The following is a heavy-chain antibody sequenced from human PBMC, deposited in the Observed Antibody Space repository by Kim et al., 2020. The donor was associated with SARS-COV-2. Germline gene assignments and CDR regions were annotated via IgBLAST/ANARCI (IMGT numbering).Heavy chain of an antibody. CDR3: AKDPGRWIQLWLIDY. D-gene: IGHD5-18*01. CDR2: ISYDGSNK. J-gene: IGHJ4*01. Sequence: GGSLRLSCAASGFTFSSYGMHWVRQAPGKGLEWVAVISYDGSNKYYADSVKGRFTISRDNSKNTLYLQMNSLRAEDTAVYYCAKDPGRWIQLWLIDYWG. CDR1: GFTFSSYG. V-gene: IGHV3-30*18.